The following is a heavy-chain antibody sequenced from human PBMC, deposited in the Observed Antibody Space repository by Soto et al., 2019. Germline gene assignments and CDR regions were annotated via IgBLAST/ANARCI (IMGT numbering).Heavy chain of an antibody. Sequence: SVKVSCKASGGTFSSYAISWVRQAPGQGLEWMGGIIPIFGTANYAQKFQGRVTITADESTSTAYMELSSLRSEDTAVYYCARGFVPHKASPLDPSGQGTPVTVSS. CDR2: IIPIFGTA. J-gene: IGHJ5*02. CDR3: ARGFVPHKASPLDP. CDR1: GGTFSSYA. V-gene: IGHV1-69*13. D-gene: IGHD2-2*01.